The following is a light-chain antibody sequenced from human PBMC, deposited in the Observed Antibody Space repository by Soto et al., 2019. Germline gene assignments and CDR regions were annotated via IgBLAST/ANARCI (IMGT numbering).Light chain of an antibody. CDR1: QSFGTW. Sequence: DIQMTQSPSTLSASVGDRVSITCRASQSFGTWLAWYQQEPGKAPKLLIYDASGLKSGVPSRFSGSGSGTEFTLTISSLQPDDFATYFCQQYNTYQNTFGQGTKLEMK. CDR2: DAS. V-gene: IGKV1-5*01. J-gene: IGKJ2*01. CDR3: QQYNTYQNT.